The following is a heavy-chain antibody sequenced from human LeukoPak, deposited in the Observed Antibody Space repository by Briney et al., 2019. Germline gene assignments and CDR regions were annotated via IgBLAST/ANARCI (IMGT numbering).Heavy chain of an antibody. Sequence: SQALSLTCTVSGGSISSGSYYWSWIRQPDGKGLEWIGRIHTSGSTNYNPSLKSRVTISVDTSKNQFSLKLSSVTAADTAVYYCARDGWDYGDFRFWGQGTLVTVSS. CDR1: GGSISSGSYY. J-gene: IGHJ4*02. CDR2: IHTSGST. V-gene: IGHV4-61*02. CDR3: ARDGWDYGDFRF. D-gene: IGHD4-17*01.